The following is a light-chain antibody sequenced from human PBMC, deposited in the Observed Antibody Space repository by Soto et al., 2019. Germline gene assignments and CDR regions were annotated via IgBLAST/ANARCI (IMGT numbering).Light chain of an antibody. Sequence: DLPMTQSPSTLSASVGDRVTITCRASQSISSWLAWYQQKPGKAPRLLIYDASYLERGVPSRFSGSGSGTEFTLTISDLQPDHLATYYCQQYNSFWTFGQGTKVEI. CDR2: DAS. V-gene: IGKV1-5*01. J-gene: IGKJ1*01. CDR1: QSISSW. CDR3: QQYNSFWT.